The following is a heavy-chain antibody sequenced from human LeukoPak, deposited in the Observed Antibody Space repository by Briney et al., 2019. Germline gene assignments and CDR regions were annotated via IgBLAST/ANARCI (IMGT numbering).Heavy chain of an antibody. J-gene: IGHJ4*02. V-gene: IGHV1-18*01. CDR3: ARDGFHYDDSSGTDY. Sequence: GASVKVSCKASGYTFTSYGISWVRQAPGHGGEWMGWISAYNGNTNYAQKVQGRVTMTTDTSTSTAYMELRSLRSDDTAVYYCARDGFHYDDSSGTDYWGQGYLVTVSS. CDR2: ISAYNGNT. CDR1: GYTFTSYG. D-gene: IGHD3-22*01.